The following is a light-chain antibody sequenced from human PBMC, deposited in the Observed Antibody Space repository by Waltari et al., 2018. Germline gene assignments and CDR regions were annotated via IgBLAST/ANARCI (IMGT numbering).Light chain of an antibody. CDR1: RSNIGAGYD. J-gene: IGLJ3*02. CDR3: QSYDSSLSGSGV. CDR2: ANT. V-gene: IGLV1-40*01. Sequence: QSVLTQPPSVSGAPGQRVTISCTGSRSNIGAGYDVHWYQHLPGTAPKLLIYANTNRPSVVPDRFSASKSGTSASLAITGLQAEDEAEYYCQSYDSSLSGSGVFGGGTKLTVL.